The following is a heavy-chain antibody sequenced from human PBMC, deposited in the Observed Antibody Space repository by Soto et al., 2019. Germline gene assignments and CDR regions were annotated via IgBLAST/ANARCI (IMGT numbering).Heavy chain of an antibody. CDR2: IYWDDDK. CDR3: AHRRALGFGEDSYNWFDP. J-gene: IGHJ5*02. Sequence: SGPTLVNPTQTLTLTCTFSGFSLSTSGVGVGWIRQPPGKALEWLALIYWDDDKRYSPSLKSRLTITKDTSKNQVVLTMTNMDPVDTATYYCAHRRALGFGEDSYNWFDPWGQGTLVTVSS. CDR1: GFSLSTSGVG. D-gene: IGHD3-10*01. V-gene: IGHV2-5*02.